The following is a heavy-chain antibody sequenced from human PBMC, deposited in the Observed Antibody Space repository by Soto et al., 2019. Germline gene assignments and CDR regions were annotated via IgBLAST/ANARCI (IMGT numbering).Heavy chain of an antibody. D-gene: IGHD6-19*01. V-gene: IGHV3-23*01. CDR2: ISGSGDST. CDR3: AKGVPCMAVAGTGYLQY. J-gene: IGHJ1*01. CDR1: GFTFSSYP. Sequence: GGSPRLSCAAPGFTFSSYPMSWVRQAPGKGLEWVSGISGSGDSTYYADSVKGRFTISRDNSKNTLYLQMNSLRAEDTAVYYCAKGVPCMAVAGTGYLQYCGQGILVTVSS.